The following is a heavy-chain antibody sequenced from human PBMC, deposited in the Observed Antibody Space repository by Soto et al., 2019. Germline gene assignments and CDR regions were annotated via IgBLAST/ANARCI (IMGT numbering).Heavy chain of an antibody. V-gene: IGHV1-69*06. CDR3: ARDQGQIVVASYYYYGMDV. J-gene: IGHJ6*02. Sequence: GASVKVSCKASGGTFSSYAISWVRQAPGQGLEWMGGIIPIFGTANYAQKFQGRVTITADKSTSTAYMELSSLRSEDTAVYYCARDQGQIVVASYYYYGMDVWGQGTTVTVSS. D-gene: IGHD3-22*01. CDR1: GGTFSSYA. CDR2: IIPIFGTA.